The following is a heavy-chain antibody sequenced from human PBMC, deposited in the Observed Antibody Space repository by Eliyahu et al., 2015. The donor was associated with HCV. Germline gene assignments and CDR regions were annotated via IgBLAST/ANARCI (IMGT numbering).Heavy chain of an antibody. CDR1: GGSXXSSSYY. J-gene: IGHJ4*02. CDR2: IYYXGXT. CDR3: ARHLYGSGRYFDY. D-gene: IGHD3-10*01. Sequence: QLQLQESGPGLVKPSXTLSLTCTVXGGSXXSSSYYWXWIRQPPGKGLEWIGSIYYXGXTYYNPSLKSRVTISVDTSKXQFSLKLSSVTAADTAVYYCARHLYGSGRYFDYWGQGTLVTVSS. V-gene: IGHV4-39*01.